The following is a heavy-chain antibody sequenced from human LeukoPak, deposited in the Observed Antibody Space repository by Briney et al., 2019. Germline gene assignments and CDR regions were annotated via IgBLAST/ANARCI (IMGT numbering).Heavy chain of an antibody. D-gene: IGHD3-9*01. Sequence: PSETLSLTCTVSGGSISSYYWGWIRQPPGKGLEWIGSIYYSGSTYYNPSLKSRVTISVDTSKNQFSLKLSSVTAADTAVYYCARQNGYYDILTGYYYWGQGTLVTVSS. CDR2: IYYSGST. J-gene: IGHJ4*02. CDR3: ARQNGYYDILTGYYY. V-gene: IGHV4-39*01. CDR1: GGSISSYY.